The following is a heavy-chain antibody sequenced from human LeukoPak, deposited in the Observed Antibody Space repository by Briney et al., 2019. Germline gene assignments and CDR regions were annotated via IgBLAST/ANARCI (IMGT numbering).Heavy chain of an antibody. Sequence: PGGSLRLSCAASGFTFSSYSMNWVRQAPGKGLEWVSSISSSSSYIYYADSVKGRFTISRDNAKNSLFLQMNTLRAEDTALYYCARDLGGTYAYYYMDVWGKGTTVTVSS. CDR1: GFTFSSYS. D-gene: IGHD3-16*01. J-gene: IGHJ6*03. CDR3: ARDLGGTYAYYYMDV. CDR2: ISSSSSYI. V-gene: IGHV3-21*01.